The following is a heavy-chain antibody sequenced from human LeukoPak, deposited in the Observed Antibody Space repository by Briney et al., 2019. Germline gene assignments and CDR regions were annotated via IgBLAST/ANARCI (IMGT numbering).Heavy chain of an antibody. CDR3: ARDPGDIVAPTGWFDP. D-gene: IGHD2-15*01. CDR2: ISYDGSNK. CDR1: GFTFSSYA. J-gene: IGHJ5*02. Sequence: GGSLRLSCAASGFTFSSYAMHWVRQAPGKGLEWVAAISYDGSNKYYADSVKGRFTISRDNSKNTLYLQMNSLRAEDTAVYYCARDPGDIVAPTGWFDPWGQGTLVTVSS. V-gene: IGHV3-30*04.